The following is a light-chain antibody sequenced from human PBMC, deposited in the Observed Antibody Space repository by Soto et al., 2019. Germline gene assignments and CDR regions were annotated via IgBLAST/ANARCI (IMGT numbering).Light chain of an antibody. CDR1: QGISSY. Sequence: DIQLTQSPSFLSASVGDRVTITCRASQGISSYLAWYQQKPGKALKLLIYAASTLQSGVPSRFSGSGSGTEFTVTISSLQPEDFATYYCLHLNSYPLTFGGGTKVETK. J-gene: IGKJ4*01. V-gene: IGKV1-9*01. CDR2: AAS. CDR3: LHLNSYPLT.